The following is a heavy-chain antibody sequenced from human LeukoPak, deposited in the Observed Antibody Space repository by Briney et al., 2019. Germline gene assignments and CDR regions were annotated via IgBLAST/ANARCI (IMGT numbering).Heavy chain of an antibody. Sequence: SGGSLRLSCAASGFTFSSYGMHWVRQAPGKGLEWVAFIRYDGSNKYYADSVKGRFTISRDNSKNTLYLQMKSLRGEDTAVYYCAFPGGSGWSFDSWGQGTLVTVSS. CDR3: AFPGGSGWSFDS. J-gene: IGHJ4*02. V-gene: IGHV3-30*02. CDR1: GFTFSSYG. D-gene: IGHD6-19*01. CDR2: IRYDGSNK.